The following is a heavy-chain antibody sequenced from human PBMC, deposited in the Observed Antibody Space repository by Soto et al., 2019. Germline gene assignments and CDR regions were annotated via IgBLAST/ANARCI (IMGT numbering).Heavy chain of an antibody. Sequence: TGGSLRLSCAASGFTFSSYGMHWVRQAPGKGLEGVAVISYDGSNKYYADSVKVRFTISRDNSKKTLYLQMNSLIAEDTAVYYCAKGTMVRGVIISSYCYYGMDXWGQGTTVTVS. J-gene: IGHJ6*02. CDR3: AKGTMVRGVIISSYCYYGMDX. V-gene: IGHV3-30*18. CDR2: ISYDGSNK. CDR1: GFTFSSYG. D-gene: IGHD3-10*01.